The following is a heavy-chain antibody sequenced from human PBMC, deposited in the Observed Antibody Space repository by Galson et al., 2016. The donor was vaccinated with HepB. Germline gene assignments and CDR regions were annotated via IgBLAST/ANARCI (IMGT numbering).Heavy chain of an antibody. V-gene: IGHV3-11*04. CDR3: ATRDDLYRGF. Sequence: SLRLSCAASGFIISDHYMDWVRQAPGKGLEWVSYINSGGNIKYYADSVKGRFTISRDNAKNSVYLQMNSLRAEDTGVYYCATRDDLYRGFWGQGTLVTVSS. D-gene: IGHD5-24*01. CDR2: INSGGNIK. J-gene: IGHJ4*02. CDR1: GFIISDHY.